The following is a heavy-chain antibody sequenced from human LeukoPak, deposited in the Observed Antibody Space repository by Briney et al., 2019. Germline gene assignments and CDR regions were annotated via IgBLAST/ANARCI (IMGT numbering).Heavy chain of an antibody. CDR1: GFTFSSYA. CDR2: ISYDGSNK. Sequence: GGSLRLSCAASGFTFSSYAMHWVRQAPGKGLEWVAVISYDGSNKYYADSVKGRFTISRDNSKNTLYLQMNSLRAEDTAVYYCARDGIYSFLAPEYCGHGTLVTVSS. CDR3: ARDGIYSFLAPEY. D-gene: IGHD1-14*01. V-gene: IGHV3-30*04. J-gene: IGHJ4*01.